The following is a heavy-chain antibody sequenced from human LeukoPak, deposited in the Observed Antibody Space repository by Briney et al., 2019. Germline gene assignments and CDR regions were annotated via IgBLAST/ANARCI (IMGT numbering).Heavy chain of an antibody. CDR1: GLTFSGSA. J-gene: IGHJ4*02. Sequence: GGSLRLSCAASGLTFSGSAMHWVRQASGKGLEWVGRIRSKANNYTTTYPASVKGRFTISRDDAKNTAYLQMNSLKIEDTAVYYCTPSSLPDYWGQGTLVTVSS. V-gene: IGHV3-73*01. D-gene: IGHD2-2*01. CDR2: IRSKANNYTT. CDR3: TPSSLPDY.